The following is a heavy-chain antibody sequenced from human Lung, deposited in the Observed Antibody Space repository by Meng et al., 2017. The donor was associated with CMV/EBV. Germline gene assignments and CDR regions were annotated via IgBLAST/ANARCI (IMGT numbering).Heavy chain of an antibody. D-gene: IGHD3-10*01. V-gene: IGHV3-33*01. Sequence: SGFPFRHYGLPWVRQAPGKVLEWVAMIWYDGSKKFYADSVKGRFTISRDNSKNTLYLQMNNLSVEDMAVYYCASEEGYGSGSYFGDYWSQGTLVTVSS. CDR3: ASEEGYGSGSYFGDY. CDR1: GFPFRHYG. J-gene: IGHJ4*02. CDR2: IWYDGSKK.